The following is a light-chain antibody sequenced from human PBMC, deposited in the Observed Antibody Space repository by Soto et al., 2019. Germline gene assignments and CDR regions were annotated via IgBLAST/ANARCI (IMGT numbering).Light chain of an antibody. CDR2: GAS. CDR3: QQYNDWPLT. V-gene: IGKV3-15*01. Sequence: EIVMTQSASTLSVPPGERATLSWGASQSVSTNFAWYQQRPGQAPRLLLYGASIRATAVPARFSGTGYGTEFNLTISSLQSEDFALYYCQQYNDWPLTFGQGTKVDIK. J-gene: IGKJ1*01. CDR1: QSVSTN.